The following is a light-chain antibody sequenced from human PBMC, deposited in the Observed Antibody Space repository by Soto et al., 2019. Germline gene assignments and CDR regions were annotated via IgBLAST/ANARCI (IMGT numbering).Light chain of an antibody. CDR1: QSVSSY. J-gene: IGKJ1*01. V-gene: IGKV3-15*01. Sequence: EMVMTQSPGTLSVSPGERVTLSCRASQSVSSYLAWYQQKPGQPPRLLIYVASTRAAGIPARFSGSGSGTEFTLTISSLQSEDFAVYYCQQYKDWPPRFGQGTKVEIK. CDR3: QQYKDWPPR. CDR2: VAS.